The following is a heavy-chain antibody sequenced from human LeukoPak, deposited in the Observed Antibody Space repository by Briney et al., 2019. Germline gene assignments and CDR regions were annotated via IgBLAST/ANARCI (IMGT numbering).Heavy chain of an antibody. D-gene: IGHD6-6*01. CDR1: GFIFTSYA. CDR2: ISNSGGST. V-gene: IGHV3-23*01. Sequence: GGSLRLSCAASGFIFTSYAMSRVRQAPGKGLEWVSTISNSGGSTYYADAVKGRFTISRDNSKNTLYLQMNSLRAEDTAVYYCAKGFPRLAAPGDFDYWGQGTLVTVSS. CDR3: AKGFPRLAAPGDFDY. J-gene: IGHJ4*02.